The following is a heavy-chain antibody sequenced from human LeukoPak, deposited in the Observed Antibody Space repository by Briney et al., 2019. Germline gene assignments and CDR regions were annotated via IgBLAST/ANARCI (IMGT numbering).Heavy chain of an antibody. J-gene: IGHJ3*02. CDR2: IKQDGSEK. D-gene: IGHD3-22*01. CDR1: GFTFSSYW. V-gene: IGHV3-7*03. CDR3: AKDKAVVVITLAFDI. Sequence: GGSLRLSCAASGFTFSSYWMSWVRQAPGKGLEWVANIKQDGSEKYYVDSVKGRFTISRDNAKNSLYLQMNSLRAEDTAVYYCAKDKAVVVITLAFDIWGQGTMVTVSS.